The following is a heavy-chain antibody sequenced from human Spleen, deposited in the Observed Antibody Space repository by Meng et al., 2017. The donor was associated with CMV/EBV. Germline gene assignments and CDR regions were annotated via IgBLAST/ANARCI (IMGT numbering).Heavy chain of an antibody. J-gene: IGHJ6*02. CDR2: IIPIFGTA. CDR3: ARGDIVVVPAAIPGEAYYYYNAMDV. D-gene: IGHD2-2*01. V-gene: IGHV1-69*05. Sequence: WVRQAPGQGLEWMGGIIPIFGTANYAQKFQGRVTITTDESTSTAYMELSSLRSEDTAVYYCARGDIVVVPAAIPGEAYYYYNAMDVWGQGTTVTVSS.